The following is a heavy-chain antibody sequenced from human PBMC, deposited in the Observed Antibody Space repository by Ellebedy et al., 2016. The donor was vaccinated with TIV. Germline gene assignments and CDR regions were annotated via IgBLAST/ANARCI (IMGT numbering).Heavy chain of an antibody. CDR1: GAAINSSSYY. CDR2: IYYNGYT. Sequence: MPWGSLRLSCTVSGAAINSSSYYWNWIRQPPGKGLEWVGTIYYNGYTYYNPSLKSRVTISVDSSKNQFSLKLSSVTASDTAIYYCAGDGVLGSFDWVTTEWGQGTLASVSS. V-gene: IGHV4-39*07. D-gene: IGHD3-9*01. J-gene: IGHJ4*02. CDR3: AGDGVLGSFDWVTTE.